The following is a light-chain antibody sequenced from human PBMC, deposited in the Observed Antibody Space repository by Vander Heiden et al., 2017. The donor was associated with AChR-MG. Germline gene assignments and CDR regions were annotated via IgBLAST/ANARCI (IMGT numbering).Light chain of an antibody. J-gene: IGKJ3*01. Sequence: DIQMTQSPSSLSASVGDRVTLTCRASQGISNYLAWYRQKPGKVPELLIYAASTLQSGVPSRFSGSGSGTDFSLTIISLQPEDVATYYCQKYNSAPFTFGPGTKVDLK. CDR3: QKYNSAPFT. CDR1: QGISNY. CDR2: AAS. V-gene: IGKV1-27*01.